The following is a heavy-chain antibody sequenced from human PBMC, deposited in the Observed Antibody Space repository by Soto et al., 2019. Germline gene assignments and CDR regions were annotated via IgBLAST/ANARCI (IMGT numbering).Heavy chain of an antibody. Sequence: ASVKVSCKASGYTFTSYAMHWVRQAPGQRLEWMGWINAGNGNTKYSQKFQGRVTITRDISASTAYMELSSLRSEDTAVYYCARVGSNWNGNWFDPWGQGTLVTVSS. CDR3: ARVGSNWNGNWFDP. D-gene: IGHD1-1*01. CDR1: GYTFTSYA. CDR2: INAGNGNT. J-gene: IGHJ5*02. V-gene: IGHV1-3*01.